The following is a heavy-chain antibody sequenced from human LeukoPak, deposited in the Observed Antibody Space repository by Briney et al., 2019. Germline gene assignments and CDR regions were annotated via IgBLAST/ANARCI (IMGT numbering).Heavy chain of an antibody. CDR3: ARVFSDTAMANYYFDY. Sequence: GGSLRLSCAASGFTFSSYWMSWVRQAPGKGLEWLANIKQDGSEKYYVDSVKGRFTISRDKAKNSLYLQMNSLRAEDTAVYYCARVFSDTAMANYYFDYWGQGTLVSVSS. V-gene: IGHV3-7*01. CDR1: GFTFSSYW. D-gene: IGHD5-18*01. CDR2: IKQDGSEK. J-gene: IGHJ4*02.